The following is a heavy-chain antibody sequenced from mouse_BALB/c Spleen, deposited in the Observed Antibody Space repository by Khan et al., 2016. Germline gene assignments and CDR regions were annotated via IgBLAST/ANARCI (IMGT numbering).Heavy chain of an antibody. V-gene: IGHV6-6*02. CDR2: IRLKSNNYAT. CDR1: GFTFSNYW. Sequence: EVKLEVSGGGLVQPGGSMKLSCVASGFTFSNYWMNWVRQSPEKGLEWVAEIRLKSNNYATHYAESVKGRFTISRDDSKSSVYMQMNNLRAEDTGIYYCPRGSRDYWGQGTTLPVSS. CDR3: PRGSRDY. J-gene: IGHJ2*01.